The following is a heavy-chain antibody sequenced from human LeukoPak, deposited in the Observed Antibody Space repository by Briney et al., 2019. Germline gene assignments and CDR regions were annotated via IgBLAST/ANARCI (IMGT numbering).Heavy chain of an antibody. CDR2: IKQDGSEK. CDR1: GFTLSSHA. Sequence: GGSLRLSCTASGFTLSSHAMHWVRQAPGKGLEWVANIKQDGSEKYYVDSVKGRFTISRDNAKNSLYLQMNSLRAEDTAVYYCARGVVVITDAFDIWGQGTMVTVSS. D-gene: IGHD3-22*01. V-gene: IGHV3-7*01. J-gene: IGHJ3*02. CDR3: ARGVVVITDAFDI.